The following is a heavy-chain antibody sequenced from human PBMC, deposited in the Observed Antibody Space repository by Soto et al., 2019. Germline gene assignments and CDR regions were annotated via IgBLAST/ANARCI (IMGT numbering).Heavy chain of an antibody. CDR3: ARGEEGGYGPY. V-gene: IGHV4-34*01. CDR2: INHSGST. D-gene: IGHD5-12*01. CDR1: GRSLSGYY. Sequence: NHSETLSITCAVYGRSLSGYYWSWNRQPPGKGLEWIGEINHSGSTNYNPSLKSRVTISVDTSKNQFSLKLSSVTAADTAVYYCARGEEGGYGPYWGQGTLVTVSS. J-gene: IGHJ4*02.